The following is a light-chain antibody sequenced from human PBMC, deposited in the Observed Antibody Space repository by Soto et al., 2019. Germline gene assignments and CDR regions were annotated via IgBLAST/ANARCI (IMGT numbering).Light chain of an antibody. V-gene: IGKV3-11*01. J-gene: IGKJ1*01. CDR2: DAS. CDR3: QQRSSWPRT. CDR1: QSVSSD. Sequence: EIVMTQSPATLSVSPGERATLYCRASQSVSSDLAWYQQKPGQAPRLLIYDASNRATGIPARFSGSGSGTDFTLTISSLEPEDFALYYCQQRSSWPRTFGQGTKVDIK.